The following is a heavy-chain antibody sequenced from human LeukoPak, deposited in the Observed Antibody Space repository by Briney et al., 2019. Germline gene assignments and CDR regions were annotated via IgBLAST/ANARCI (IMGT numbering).Heavy chain of an antibody. J-gene: IGHJ4*02. CDR2: IYYSGST. Sequence: SETLSLTCTVSGGSISSYYWSWIRQPPGKGLEWIGYIYYSGSTNYNPSLKSRVTISVDTSKNQFSLKLSSVTAAGTAVYYCASGIAAAGSFDYWGQGTLVTVSS. D-gene: IGHD6-25*01. V-gene: IGHV4-59*01. CDR1: GGSISSYY. CDR3: ASGIAAAGSFDY.